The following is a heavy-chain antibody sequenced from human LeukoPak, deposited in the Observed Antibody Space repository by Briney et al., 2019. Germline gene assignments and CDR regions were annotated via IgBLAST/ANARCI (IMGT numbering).Heavy chain of an antibody. Sequence: SETLSLTCAVYGGSFSGYYWSWIRQPPGKGLEWIGEINHSGSTNYNPSLKSRVTISVDTSKNQFSLKLSSVTAADTAVYYCARGLNDSSGYYYVLLDYWGQGTLVTVSS. V-gene: IGHV4-34*01. CDR2: INHSGST. D-gene: IGHD3-22*01. J-gene: IGHJ4*02. CDR1: GGSFSGYY. CDR3: ARGLNDSSGYYYVLLDY.